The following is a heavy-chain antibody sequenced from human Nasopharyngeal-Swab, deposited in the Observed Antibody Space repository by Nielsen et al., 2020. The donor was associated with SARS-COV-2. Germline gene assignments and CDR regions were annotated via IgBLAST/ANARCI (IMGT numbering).Heavy chain of an antibody. V-gene: IGHV3-30*18. CDR3: AKDTRSGLVRGVITDY. CDR2: ISYDGNNK. J-gene: IGHJ4*02. D-gene: IGHD3-10*01. Sequence: WIRKPTGKGLEWVAVISYDGNNKYSADSVKGRFTISRDNSKNTLYLQMNSLRAEDTAVYYCAKDTRSGLVRGVITDYWGQGTLVTVSS.